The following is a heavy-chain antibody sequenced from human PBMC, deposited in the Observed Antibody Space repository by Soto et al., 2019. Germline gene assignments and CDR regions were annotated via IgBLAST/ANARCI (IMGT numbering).Heavy chain of an antibody. J-gene: IGHJ5*02. CDR3: XXXXXPFDP. CDR2: INAYNGNT. Sequence: QVQLVQSGAEVKKPGASVKVSCKASGYTFTSYGISWVRQAPGQGLEWMGWINAYNGNTNYAQKLQGRVTMTTDTSTSTAYMXXXXXRSDXXXXXXXXXXXXPFDPWGQGTLVTVSS. V-gene: IGHV1-18*01. CDR1: GYTFTSYG.